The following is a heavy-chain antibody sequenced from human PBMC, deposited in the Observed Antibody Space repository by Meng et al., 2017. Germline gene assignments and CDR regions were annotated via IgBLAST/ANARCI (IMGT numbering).Heavy chain of an antibody. CDR3: ARGYCSGGSCYSNWFDP. CDR2: INQSGST. V-gene: IGHV4-34*01. CDR1: GGSFSGNY. Sequence: QGRARQWAAGRLKPSATLSHHCAVYGGSFSGNYWSWLRQPPGKGLEWIGEINQSGSTNYNPSLKSRVTISVDTSKNQFSLKLSSVSAADTAVYYCARGYCSGGSCYSNWFDPWGQGTLVTVSS. J-gene: IGHJ5*02. D-gene: IGHD2-15*01.